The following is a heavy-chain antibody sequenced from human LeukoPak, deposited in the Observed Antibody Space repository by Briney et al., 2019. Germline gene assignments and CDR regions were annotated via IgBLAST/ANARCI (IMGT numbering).Heavy chain of an antibody. Sequence: SETLSLTCTVSGGSISSGGYYWGWIRQHPGKGLEWIGYIYYSGSTYYNPSLKSRVTISVDTSKNQFSLKLSSVTAADTAVYYCVSGGLDSSGSTVDYWGQGTLVTVSS. CDR1: GGSISSGGYY. V-gene: IGHV4-31*03. CDR2: IYYSGST. D-gene: IGHD3-22*01. CDR3: VSGGLDSSGSTVDY. J-gene: IGHJ4*02.